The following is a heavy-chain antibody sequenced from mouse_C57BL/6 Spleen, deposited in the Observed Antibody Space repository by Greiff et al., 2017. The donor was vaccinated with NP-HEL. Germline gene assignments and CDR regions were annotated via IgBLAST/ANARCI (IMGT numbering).Heavy chain of an antibody. D-gene: IGHD3-3*01. CDR1: GFTFSDYY. CDR3: AREGGREGFAY. CDR2: INYDGSST. J-gene: IGHJ3*01. Sequence: EVKVVESEGGLVQPGSSMKLSCTASGFTFSDYYMAWVRQVPEKGLEWVANINYDGSSTYYLDSLKSRFIISRDNAKNILYLQMSSLKSEDTATYYCAREGGREGFAYWGQGTLVTVSA. V-gene: IGHV5-16*01.